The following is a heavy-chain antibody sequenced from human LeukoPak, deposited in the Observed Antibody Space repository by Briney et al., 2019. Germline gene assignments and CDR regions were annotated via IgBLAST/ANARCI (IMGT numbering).Heavy chain of an antibody. Sequence: PGGSLRLSCAASGFTFSSYWMHWVRQAPGKGLVWVSRINSDGSSTSYADSVKGRFTISRDNSKNTLYLQMNSLRAEDTAVYYCAKDRHSRGSSWYYFDYWGQGTLVTVSS. CDR3: AKDRHSRGSSWYYFDY. D-gene: IGHD6-13*01. CDR1: GFTFSSYW. J-gene: IGHJ4*02. CDR2: INSDGSST. V-gene: IGHV3-74*01.